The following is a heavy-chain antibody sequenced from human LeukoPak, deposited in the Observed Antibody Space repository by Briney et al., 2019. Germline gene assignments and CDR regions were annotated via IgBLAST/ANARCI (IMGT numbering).Heavy chain of an antibody. J-gene: IGHJ6*03. CDR1: GFTFDDYG. CDR3: AKVVVTYYYYYMGV. CDR2: INWNGGST. D-gene: IGHD3-22*01. Sequence: PGGSLRLSCAASGFTFDDYGMSWVRQAPGKGLEWVSGINWNGGSTGYADSVKGRFTISRDNAKNSLYLQMNSLRAEDTALYYCAKVVVTYYYYYMGVWGKGTTVTVPS. V-gene: IGHV3-20*04.